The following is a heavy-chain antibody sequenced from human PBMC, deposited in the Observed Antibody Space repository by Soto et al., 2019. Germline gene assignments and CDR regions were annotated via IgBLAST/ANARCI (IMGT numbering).Heavy chain of an antibody. CDR3: ARSPDYGGNVDY. J-gene: IGHJ4*02. Sequence: LVNPTQTLTLTCTFSGFSLSTSGMRVSWIRQPPGKALEWLARIDWDDDKFYSTSLKTRLTISKDTSKNQVVLTMTNMDPVDTATYYCARSPDYGGNVDYWGQGTLVTVSS. V-gene: IGHV2-70*04. CDR1: GFSLSTSGMR. D-gene: IGHD4-17*01. CDR2: IDWDDDK.